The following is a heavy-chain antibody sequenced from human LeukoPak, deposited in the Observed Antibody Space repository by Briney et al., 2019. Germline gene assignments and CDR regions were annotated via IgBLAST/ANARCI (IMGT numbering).Heavy chain of an antibody. Sequence: GGSLRLSCAASGFTFSSYWMSWVRQAPGKGLEWVANIKQDGSEKYYVDSVKGRFTISRDNAKNSLYLQMNSLRAEDTAVYYCARVGSPILTGFNWFDPWGQGTLVTVSS. CDR3: ARVGSPILTGFNWFDP. V-gene: IGHV3-7*01. D-gene: IGHD3-9*01. CDR2: IKQDGSEK. CDR1: GFTFSSYW. J-gene: IGHJ5*02.